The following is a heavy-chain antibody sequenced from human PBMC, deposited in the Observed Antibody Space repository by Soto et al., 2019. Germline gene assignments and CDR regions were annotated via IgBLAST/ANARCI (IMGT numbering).Heavy chain of an antibody. CDR1: GYSFTSYW. D-gene: IGHD3-10*01. V-gene: IGHV5-51*01. J-gene: IGHJ6*02. CDR3: ARRYYYGSGSYYNPYYYAMDV. Sequence: GESLKISCKGSGYSFTSYWIGWVRQMPGKGLEWMGIIYPGDSDTRYSPSFQGQVTISADKSISTAYLQWSSLKASETAMYYCARRYYYGSGSYYNPYYYAMDVWGQGTTVTVYS. CDR2: IYPGDSDT.